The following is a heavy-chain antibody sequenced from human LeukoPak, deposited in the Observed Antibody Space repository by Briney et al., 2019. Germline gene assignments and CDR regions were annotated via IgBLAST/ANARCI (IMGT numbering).Heavy chain of an antibody. Sequence: ASVKVSCKASGYTFTGYYMHWVRQAPGQGLEWMGWINPNSGGTNYAQKFQGRVTMTRDTSISTAYMELSRPRSDDTAVYYCANLGGYSGYDLSGYWGQGTLVTVSS. D-gene: IGHD5-12*01. J-gene: IGHJ4*02. CDR2: INPNSGGT. CDR1: GYTFTGYY. V-gene: IGHV1-2*02. CDR3: ANLGGYSGYDLSGY.